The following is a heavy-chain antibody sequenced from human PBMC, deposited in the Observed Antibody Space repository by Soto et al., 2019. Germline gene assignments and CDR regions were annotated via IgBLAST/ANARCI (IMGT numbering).Heavy chain of an antibody. CDR2: IYYSGST. CDR3: ARDRIAAAGTNYYYYYGMDV. D-gene: IGHD6-13*01. Sequence: LSLTCTVSGGSISSYYWSWIRQPPGKGLEWIGYIYYSGSTNYNPSLKSRVTISVDTSKNQFSLKLSSVTAADTSVYYCARDRIAAAGTNYYYYYGMDVWGPGTTLTVYS. J-gene: IGHJ6*02. CDR1: GGSISSYY. V-gene: IGHV4-59*01.